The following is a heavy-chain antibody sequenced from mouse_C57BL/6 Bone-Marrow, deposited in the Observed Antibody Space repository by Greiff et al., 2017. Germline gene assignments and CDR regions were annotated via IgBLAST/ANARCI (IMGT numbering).Heavy chain of an antibody. D-gene: IGHD3-1*01. CDR1: GYTFTSYW. J-gene: IGHJ2*01. Sequence: VQLQQPGAELVRPGPSVKLSCKASGYTFTSYWMHWVKQRPGQGLEWIGVIDPSASYTNYNQKFKGKATLTVDTSSSTAYMQRSSLTSEDSAVYYCARSHGASYWCQGTTLTVSA. V-gene: IGHV1-59*01. CDR2: IDPSASYT. CDR3: ARSHGASY.